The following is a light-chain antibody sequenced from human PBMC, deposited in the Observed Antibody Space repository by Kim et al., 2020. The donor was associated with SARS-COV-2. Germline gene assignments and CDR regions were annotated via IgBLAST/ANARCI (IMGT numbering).Light chain of an antibody. CDR1: SNAVGNYNR. Sequence: GQSVTISCTGTSNAVGNYNRVSWYQQPPGTAPKLMIYEVSNRPSGVPDRFSGSKSGNTASLTISGLRAEDEADYYCTSYRSGSSYVFGTGTKVTVL. CDR2: EVS. V-gene: IGLV2-18*02. CDR3: TSYRSGSSYV. J-gene: IGLJ1*01.